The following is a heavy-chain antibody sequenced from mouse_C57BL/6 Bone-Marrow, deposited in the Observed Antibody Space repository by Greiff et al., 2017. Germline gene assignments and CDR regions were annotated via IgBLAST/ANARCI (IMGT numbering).Heavy chain of an antibody. V-gene: IGHV1-39*01. CDR1: GYSFTDYN. CDR2: INPNYGTT. Sequence: LKESGPELVKPGASVKISCKASGYSFTDYNMNWVKQSNGKSLEWIGVINPNYGTTSYNQKFKGKATLTVDQSSSTAYMQLNSLTSEDSAVYYCARETAQATRAWFAYWGQGTLVTVSA. CDR3: ARETAQATRAWFAY. D-gene: IGHD3-2*02. J-gene: IGHJ3*01.